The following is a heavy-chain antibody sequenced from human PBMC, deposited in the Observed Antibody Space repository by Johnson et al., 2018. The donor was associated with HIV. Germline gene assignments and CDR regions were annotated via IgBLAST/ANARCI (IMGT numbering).Heavy chain of an antibody. CDR2: IKSDESYT. Sequence: VQLVESGGGLIQPGGSLRLSCAASGFTVSSNYMSWVRQDPGKGLVWVSRIKSDESYTDYADSVKGRFTISRDNAKNTLYLQMDSLRAEDTAVYYCARAYSYGAFDIWGQGTMVTVSS. CDR3: ARAYSYGAFDI. CDR1: GFTVSSNY. V-gene: IGHV3-74*02. D-gene: IGHD5-18*01. J-gene: IGHJ3*02.